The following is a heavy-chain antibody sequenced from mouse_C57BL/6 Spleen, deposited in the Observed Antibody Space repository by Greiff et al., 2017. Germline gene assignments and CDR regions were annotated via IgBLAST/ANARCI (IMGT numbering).Heavy chain of an antibody. D-gene: IGHD2-5*01. V-gene: IGHV3-6*01. Sequence: VQLKESGPGLVKPSQSLSLTCSVTGYSITSGYYWNWIRQFPGNKLEWMGYISYDGSNNYNPSLKNRISITRDTSKNQFFLKLNSVTTEDTATYYCAREVYYSNYFAMDYWGQGTSVTVSS. CDR3: AREVYYSNYFAMDY. J-gene: IGHJ4*01. CDR1: GYSITSGYY. CDR2: ISYDGSN.